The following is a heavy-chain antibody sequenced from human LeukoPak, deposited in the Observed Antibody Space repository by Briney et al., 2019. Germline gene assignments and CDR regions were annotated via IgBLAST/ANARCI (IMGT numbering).Heavy chain of an antibody. CDR3: TRNLPERSYSDY. CDR2: MKPNSGDT. V-gene: IGHV1-8*01. Sequence: GASVTVSCTSSGYTFTNYDINWVRQVPGQGLEWMGWMKPNSGDTGYVQKFQGRGTMTRDTSPSTAYMELSGLTSEDTAIYYCTRNLPERSYSDYWGQGTLVTVS. CDR1: GYTFTNYD. J-gene: IGHJ4*02. D-gene: IGHD3-10*01.